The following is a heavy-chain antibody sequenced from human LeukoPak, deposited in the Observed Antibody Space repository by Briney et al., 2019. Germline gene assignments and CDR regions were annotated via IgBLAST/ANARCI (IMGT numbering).Heavy chain of an antibody. Sequence: PGGSLRLSCAASGFTFSSYWMSWVRQAPGKGLEWVANIKQDGSEKYYVDSVKGRFTISRDNAKNSLYLQMNSLRAEDTAVYYCAREGGGDYGDYLRYWGQGTLVTVSS. D-gene: IGHD4-17*01. V-gene: IGHV3-7*03. CDR1: GFTFSSYW. CDR2: IKQDGSEK. J-gene: IGHJ4*02. CDR3: AREGGGDYGDYLRY.